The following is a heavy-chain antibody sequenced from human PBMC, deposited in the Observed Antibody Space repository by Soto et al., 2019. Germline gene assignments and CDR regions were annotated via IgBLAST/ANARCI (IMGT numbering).Heavy chain of an antibody. J-gene: IGHJ6*02. V-gene: IGHV1-18*01. CDR2: ISPYTGNT. CDR1: GYIFVNYG. Sequence: QVQLVQSGDEVKKPGAEVKVSCKASGYIFVNYGIAWVRQAPGQGLEWMGWISPYTGNTHSATKVQGRLTMTTDTSTSTAYMDLGSLTSDDTAVYYCVMVDNYVTPTPQDVWGQGTTVTVSS. CDR3: VMVDNYVTPTPQDV. D-gene: IGHD3-16*01.